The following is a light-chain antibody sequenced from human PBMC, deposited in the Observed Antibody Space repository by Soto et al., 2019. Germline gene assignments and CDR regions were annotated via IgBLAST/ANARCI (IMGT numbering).Light chain of an antibody. J-gene: IGLJ3*02. Sequence: QPVLTQPPSASGTPGQRVTISCSGSSSNIGSTHVYWFQQLPGTAPKLLVYRSDQRPSGVPDRFSGSKSDTSASLAISGLRSEDEANYYCAAWDDSLSGWVFGGGTKLTVL. CDR1: SSNIGSTH. CDR2: RSD. V-gene: IGLV1-47*01. CDR3: AAWDDSLSGWV.